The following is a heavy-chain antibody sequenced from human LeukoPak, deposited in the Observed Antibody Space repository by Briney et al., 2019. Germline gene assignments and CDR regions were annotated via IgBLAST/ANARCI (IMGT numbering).Heavy chain of an antibody. CDR1: GGSFSGYY. J-gene: IGHJ5*02. Sequence: SETLSLTCAVYGGSFSGYYWSWIRQPPGKGLEWIGEINHSGSTNYNPSLKSRVTISVDTSKNQFSLKLSAVTAADTAVYYCAGSIWFGAPRLLLNWFDPWGQGTLVTVSS. V-gene: IGHV4-34*01. CDR3: AGSIWFGAPRLLLNWFDP. CDR2: INHSGST. D-gene: IGHD3-10*01.